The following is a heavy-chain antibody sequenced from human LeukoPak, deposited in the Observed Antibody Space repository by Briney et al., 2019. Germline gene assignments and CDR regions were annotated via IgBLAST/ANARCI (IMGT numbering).Heavy chain of an antibody. CDR2: ISYDGSNK. D-gene: IGHD4-17*01. CDR1: GFTFSSYG. J-gene: IGHJ3*02. V-gene: IGHV3-30*03. CDR3: ATDDYGDYDSAFDI. Sequence: PGRSLRLSCAASGFTFSSYGMHWVRQAPGKGLEWVAVISYDGSNKYYADSVKGRFTTSRDNSKNTLFLQMNSLRAEDTAVFYCATDDYGDYDSAFDIWGQGTMVTVSS.